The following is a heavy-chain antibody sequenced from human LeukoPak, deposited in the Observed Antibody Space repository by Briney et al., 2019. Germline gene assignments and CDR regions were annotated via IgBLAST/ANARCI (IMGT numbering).Heavy chain of an antibody. V-gene: IGHV3-9*01. J-gene: IGHJ4*02. D-gene: IGHD3-22*01. Sequence: GGSLRLSCAASGFTFDDYAMHWVRQAPGKGLEWVSGISWNSGSIGYADSVKGRFTISRDNAKNTVDLQMNSLRAEDTAVYYCARGASSAYYVDYWGQGTLVSVSS. CDR3: ARGASSAYYVDY. CDR2: ISWNSGSI. CDR1: GFTFDDYA.